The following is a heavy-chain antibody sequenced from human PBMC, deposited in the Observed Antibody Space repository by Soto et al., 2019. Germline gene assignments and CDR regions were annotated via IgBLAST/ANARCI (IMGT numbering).Heavy chain of an antibody. CDR1: GFTFSTYA. D-gene: IGHD4-17*01. V-gene: IGHV3-23*01. CDR3: AKPTATVSYYYYGMDV. CDR2: ISDSGYNT. J-gene: IGHJ6*02. Sequence: GGSLRLSCAASGFTFSTYAMSWVRQAPGKGLEWVSAISDSGYNTYYADSVKGRFTISRDNSKNTLYLQMNSLRAEDTAVYYCAKPTATVSYYYYGMDVWGQGTTVTVSS.